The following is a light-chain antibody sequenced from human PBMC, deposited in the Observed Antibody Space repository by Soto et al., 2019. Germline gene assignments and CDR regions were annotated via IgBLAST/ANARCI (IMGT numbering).Light chain of an antibody. J-gene: IGLJ1*01. V-gene: IGLV2-11*01. CDR3: NSYAGDIIRFV. Sequence: QSALIQPPSVSGSPGQSVTISCTGTSSDVGSYDYVSWYQQHPGTVPKPMIYNVNTQPSGVPDRFSGSKSGNTASLTISGLQADDEADYYCNSYAGDIIRFVFGTGTKLTVL. CDR1: SSDVGSYDY. CDR2: NVN.